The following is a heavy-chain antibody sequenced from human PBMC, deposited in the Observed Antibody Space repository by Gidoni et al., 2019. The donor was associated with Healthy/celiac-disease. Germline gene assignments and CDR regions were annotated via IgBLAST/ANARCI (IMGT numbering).Heavy chain of an antibody. CDR2: IRSKAYGGTT. J-gene: IGHJ6*03. Sequence: EVQLVESGGGLVKPGRSLRLSCTASGFTFGDYAMSWFRQAPGKGLEWVGFIRSKAYGGTTEYAASVKGRFTISRDDSKSIAYLQMNSLKTEDTAVYYCTRDRDYDILTGYSLYYYYYYMDVWGKGTTVTVSS. D-gene: IGHD3-9*01. CDR3: TRDRDYDILTGYSLYYYYYYMDV. V-gene: IGHV3-49*05. CDR1: GFTFGDYA.